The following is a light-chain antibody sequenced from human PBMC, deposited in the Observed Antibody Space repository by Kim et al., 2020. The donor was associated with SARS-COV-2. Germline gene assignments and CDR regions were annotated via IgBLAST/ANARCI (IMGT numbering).Light chain of an antibody. CDR2: GAS. V-gene: IGKV3-20*01. J-gene: IGKJ5*01. CDR1: QSISNSY. CDR3: QQYTLSPFSIT. Sequence: EIVLTQSPGTLSLSPGERATLSCRASQSISNSYLAWYQQKPGQAPRLLIYGASSRATGIPDGFSGSGSGTDFTLTISRLEPEDFAVFYCQQYTLSPFSITFGQGTRLEIK.